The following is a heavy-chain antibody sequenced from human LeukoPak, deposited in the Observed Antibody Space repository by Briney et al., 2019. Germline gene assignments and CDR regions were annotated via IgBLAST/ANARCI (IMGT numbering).Heavy chain of an antibody. Sequence: PGGSLRLSCAASGFTFSSYWMSWVRQAPGKGLEWVANIKQDGSEKYYVDSVKGRFTISRDNAKNSLYLQMNSLRAEDTAVYYCAKGPPYCSGGSCYFPNWFDPWGQGTLVTVSS. CDR2: IKQDGSEK. D-gene: IGHD2-15*01. CDR1: GFTFSSYW. V-gene: IGHV3-7*03. CDR3: AKGPPYCSGGSCYFPNWFDP. J-gene: IGHJ5*02.